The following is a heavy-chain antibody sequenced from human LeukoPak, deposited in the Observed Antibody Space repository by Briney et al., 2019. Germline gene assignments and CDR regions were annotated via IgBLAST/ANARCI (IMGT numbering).Heavy chain of an antibody. CDR2: ISGSGAST. J-gene: IGHJ2*01. D-gene: IGHD1-14*01. Sequence: GALRLSCLTSGFTLSTNAMSWVRQAPGKGLKWISGISGSGASTYYADSVKGRFTISRDDSRNTLYLQMNSLRGDDTAVYYCVRRGTNLYFDFWGRGTLVTVSS. CDR3: VRRGTNLYFDF. CDR1: GFTLSTNA. V-gene: IGHV3-23*01.